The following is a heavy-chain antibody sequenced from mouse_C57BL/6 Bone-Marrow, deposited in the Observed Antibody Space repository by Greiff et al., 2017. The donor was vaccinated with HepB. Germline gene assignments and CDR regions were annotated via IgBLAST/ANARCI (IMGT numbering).Heavy chain of an antibody. CDR2: IHPNSGST. Sequence: QVQLQQPGAELVKPGASVKLSCKASGYTFTSYWMHWVKQRPGQGLEWIGMIHPNSGSTNYNEKFKSKATLTVDKSSSTAYMQLSSLTSEDSAVYYCARSPSYGSSLYAMDYWGQGTSVTVSS. D-gene: IGHD1-1*01. V-gene: IGHV1-64*01. J-gene: IGHJ4*01. CDR1: GYTFTSYW. CDR3: ARSPSYGSSLYAMDY.